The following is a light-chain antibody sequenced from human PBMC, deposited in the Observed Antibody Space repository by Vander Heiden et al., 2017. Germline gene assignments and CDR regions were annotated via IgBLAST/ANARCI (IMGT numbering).Light chain of an antibody. Sequence: SYVLAQPPSVSVAPGQPAMLTCGGNSIRTKSLPWYQQKPGQAPGFVNYYDYDRPLGIPERISCSNSWNTATLTISRVEGGDEAGYFLQVWGKTCEHWVFGGGDQAGRP. CDR3: QVWGKTCEHWV. CDR1: SIRTKS. V-gene: IGLV3-21*04. J-gene: IGLJ3*02. CDR2: YDY.